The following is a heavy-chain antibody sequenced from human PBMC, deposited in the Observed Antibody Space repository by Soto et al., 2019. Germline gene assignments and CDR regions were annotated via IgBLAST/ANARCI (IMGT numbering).Heavy chain of an antibody. Sequence: QVQLVQSGAEVKKPGASVKVSCKASGYTFTSYDINWVRQATGQGLEWMGWMNPNSGNTGYAQKFQARVTMDSNTSISTANLELSRLRSEDTAVYCCAIERTYGVDLWGRVTLVTVSS. V-gene: IGHV1-8*01. J-gene: IGHJ2*01. D-gene: IGHD4-17*01. CDR2: MNPNSGNT. CDR1: GYTFTSYD. CDR3: AIERTYGVDL.